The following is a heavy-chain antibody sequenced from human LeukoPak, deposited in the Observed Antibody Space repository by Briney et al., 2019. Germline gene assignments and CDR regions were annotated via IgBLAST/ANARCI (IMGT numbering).Heavy chain of an antibody. CDR3: ARDSSGWQYYFDY. CDR2: INPGTGET. D-gene: IGHD6-19*01. CDR1: GYTFKSYL. V-gene: IGHV1-3*01. Sequence: ASVKVSCKASGYTFKSYLMHWVRQAPGQSLEWMGWINPGTGETKYSQTFQGRVTIISDTSASTAYMELSSPGFEDTAVYYCARDSSGWQYYFDYWGQGTLVTVSS. J-gene: IGHJ4*02.